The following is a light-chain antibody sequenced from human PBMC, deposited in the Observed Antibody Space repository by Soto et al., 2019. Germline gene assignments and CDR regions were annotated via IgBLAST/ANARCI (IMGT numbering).Light chain of an antibody. V-gene: IGLV1-47*01. Sequence: QSVLTQPPSASGTPGQGVTISCSRSTSNIGSNYVYWYQQLPGTAPKLLIYRNNQRPSGVPDRFSGSRSGSSGSLAISGLQPEDEADYYCQSYDSGVTGSVFGTGTKVTVL. CDR3: QSYDSGVTGSV. CDR1: TSNIGSNY. CDR2: RNN. J-gene: IGLJ1*01.